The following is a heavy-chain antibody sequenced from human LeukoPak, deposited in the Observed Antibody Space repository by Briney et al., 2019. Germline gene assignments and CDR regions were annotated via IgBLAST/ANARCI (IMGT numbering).Heavy chain of an antibody. J-gene: IGHJ4*02. D-gene: IGHD5-18*01. Sequence: PGGSLRLPCAASGFTFSSYAMSWVRQAPGKALEWVSAISGSGGSTYYADSVKGRFTIPRDNSKNTLYLQMNSLRAEDTAVYYCAKDHSSRGGGQRRGYSYGQHFDYWGQGTLVTVSS. V-gene: IGHV3-23*01. CDR2: ISGSGGST. CDR3: AKDHSSRGGGQRRGYSYGQHFDY. CDR1: GFTFSSYA.